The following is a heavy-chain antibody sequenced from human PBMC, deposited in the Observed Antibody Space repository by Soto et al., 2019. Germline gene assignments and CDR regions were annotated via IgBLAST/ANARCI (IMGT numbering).Heavy chain of an antibody. Sequence: SETLSLTCTVSGGSISGYYWSWIRQPPGKGLEWIGYMYNTGSTVYNPSFKSRVTISVDTSKNQFSLKLNSVTAADTAVYYCARDLWGYCGTDCYPLDVWGQWTTVT. CDR2: MYNTGST. CDR3: ARDLWGYCGTDCYPLDV. V-gene: IGHV4-59*01. J-gene: IGHJ6*02. CDR1: GGSISGYY. D-gene: IGHD2-21*02.